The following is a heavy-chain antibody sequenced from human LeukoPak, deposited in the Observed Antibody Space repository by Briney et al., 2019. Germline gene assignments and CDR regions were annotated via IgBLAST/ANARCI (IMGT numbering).Heavy chain of an antibody. CDR1: GFTFSSYS. CDR3: AKDRGSGSYFDY. D-gene: IGHD1-26*01. J-gene: IGHJ4*02. V-gene: IGHV3-23*01. CDR2: ISGSGGST. Sequence: GGSLRLSCAASGFTFSSYSMNWVRQAPGKGLEWVSAISGSGGSTYYADSVKGRFTISRDNSKNTLYLQMNSLRAEDTAVYYCAKDRGSGSYFDYWGQGTLVTVSS.